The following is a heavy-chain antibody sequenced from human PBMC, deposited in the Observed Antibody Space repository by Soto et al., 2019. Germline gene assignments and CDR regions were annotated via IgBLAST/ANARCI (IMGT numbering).Heavy chain of an antibody. Sequence: EVQLLESGGGLVQPGGSLRLSCAASEFSFGGYAMSWVRQAPGKGLEWVSSISGSGASAFYADSVRGRFTISRDNTRNTVTLPMSSLRAEDTALYYCAKGSRGYTAYYFAYWGQGTRITVSS. CDR2: ISGSGASA. CDR3: AKGSRGYTAYYFAY. J-gene: IGHJ4*02. CDR1: EFSFGGYA. V-gene: IGHV3-23*01. D-gene: IGHD5-18*01.